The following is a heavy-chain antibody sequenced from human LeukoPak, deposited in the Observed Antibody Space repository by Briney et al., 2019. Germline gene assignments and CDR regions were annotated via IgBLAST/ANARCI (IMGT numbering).Heavy chain of an antibody. Sequence: GGSLRLSCAAYAFISSSYWMHWVRQAPGKGLVCITYINSDGFSTSYAESVKGRFTISRDNAKNTLYLEMNSLRAEDTAVYYCARARTYGDYGRGLDYWGQGTLVTVSS. CDR1: AFISSSYW. CDR2: INSDGFST. D-gene: IGHD4-17*01. V-gene: IGHV3-74*01. CDR3: ARARTYGDYGRGLDY. J-gene: IGHJ4*02.